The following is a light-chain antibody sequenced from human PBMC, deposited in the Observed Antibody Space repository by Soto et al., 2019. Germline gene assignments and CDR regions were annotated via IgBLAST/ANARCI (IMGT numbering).Light chain of an antibody. J-gene: IGKJ5*01. Sequence: AIRMTQSPSSFSASTGDRVTITCRASQGIGSYLAWYQQKPGKAPKLLIYAASTLQSGVPSRFSGSGSGTDFNLTISCLQSEDFATYYCQQYYSYPHTFGQGTRLEIK. CDR2: AAS. V-gene: IGKV1-8*01. CDR3: QQYYSYPHT. CDR1: QGIGSY.